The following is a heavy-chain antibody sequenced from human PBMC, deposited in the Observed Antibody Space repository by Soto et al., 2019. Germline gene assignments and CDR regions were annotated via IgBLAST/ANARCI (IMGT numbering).Heavy chain of an antibody. CDR3: ARDERSCHYGTCSWHVNY. CDR1: GGSISANY. Sequence: SETLSLTCTVSGGSISANYWSWFRQSPGKGLEWIGYLYYSGSTVYNPSLKSRVSISADTSKNQFSLRLSSVTAADTAVYYCARDERSCHYGTCSWHVNYWGQGARITVS. V-gene: IGHV4-59*01. J-gene: IGHJ4*02. CDR2: LYYSGST. D-gene: IGHD2-15*01.